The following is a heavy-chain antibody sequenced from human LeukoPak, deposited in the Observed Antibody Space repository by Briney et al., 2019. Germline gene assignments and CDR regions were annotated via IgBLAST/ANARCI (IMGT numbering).Heavy chain of an antibody. D-gene: IGHD2-8*01. Sequence: ASVKVSCKASGYTFTNYWLHWVRQAPGQGLEWMEWIVPASGGATYPEKFRGRVTMTRDTSISTAYMELSGLMSDDTAVYYCARSAGRYCSIIPCSGEHGAFDMWGQGTMVTVSS. CDR3: ARSAGRYCSIIPCSGEHGAFDM. J-gene: IGHJ3*02. CDR2: IVPASGGA. V-gene: IGHV1-2*02. CDR1: GYTFTNYW.